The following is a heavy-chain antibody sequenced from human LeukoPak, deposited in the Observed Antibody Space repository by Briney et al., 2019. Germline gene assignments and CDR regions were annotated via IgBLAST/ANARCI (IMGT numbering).Heavy chain of an antibody. V-gene: IGHV3-21*01. CDR1: GFTFSSYS. CDR2: ISSSSSYI. J-gene: IGHJ4*02. Sequence: PGGSLRLPCAASGFTFSSYSMNWVRQAPGKVLEWVSSISSSSSYIYYADSVKGRFTISRDNAKNSLYLQMNSLRAEDTAVYYCARDYCSSTSCYLVNWGQGTLVTVSS. CDR3: ARDYCSSTSCYLVN. D-gene: IGHD2-2*01.